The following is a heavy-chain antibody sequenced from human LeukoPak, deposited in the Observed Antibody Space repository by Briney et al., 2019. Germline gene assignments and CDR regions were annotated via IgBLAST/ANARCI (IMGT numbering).Heavy chain of an antibody. CDR3: ERRIYGTGTTKPYSEY. V-gene: IGHV1-69*04. Sequence: SVKVSCKASGGTFSSYAISWVRQAPGQGLEWMGRIIPILGIANYAQKFQGRVTITADKSTSTAYMELSSLRSEDTAVYYCERRIYGTGTTKPYSEYWGQGTLVTVSS. CDR1: GGTFSSYA. CDR2: IIPILGIA. J-gene: IGHJ4*02. D-gene: IGHD1-1*01.